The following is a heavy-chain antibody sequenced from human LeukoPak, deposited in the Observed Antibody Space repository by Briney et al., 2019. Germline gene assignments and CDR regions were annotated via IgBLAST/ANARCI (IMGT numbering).Heavy chain of an antibody. J-gene: IGHJ5*02. V-gene: IGHV5-51*01. CDR3: ARHTFDSTSYYTGCDT. CDR2: IYPDDSDT. Sequence: GESLKISCQASGYKFVSQWIGWVRQRPGKGLGGMGIIYPDDSDTRYSPSFQGQVTISADKSINTAYLQWSSLKASDTATYYCARHTFDSTSYYTGCDTLGQGTLVTVSS. CDR1: GYKFVSQW. D-gene: IGHD4-11*01.